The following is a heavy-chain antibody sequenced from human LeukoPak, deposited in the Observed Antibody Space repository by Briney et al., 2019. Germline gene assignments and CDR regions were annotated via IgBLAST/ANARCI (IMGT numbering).Heavy chain of an antibody. CDR3: ARALYHTFDY. Sequence: ASVKVSCKASGYTFTSYYMHWVRQAPGQGLEWMGIINPSGGSTSYAQKFQGRVTMTTDTSTSTAYMGLRSLRSDDTAVYYCARALYHTFDYWGQGTLVTVSS. CDR1: GYTFTSYY. CDR2: INPSGGST. J-gene: IGHJ4*02. V-gene: IGHV1-46*01. D-gene: IGHD2-2*01.